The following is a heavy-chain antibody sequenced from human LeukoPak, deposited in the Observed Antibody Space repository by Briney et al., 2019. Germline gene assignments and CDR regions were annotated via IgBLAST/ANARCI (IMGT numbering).Heavy chain of an antibody. Sequence: GASVKVSFKASGYTFTTYYIHWVRQAPGQGLDWMGIIHPSGGTTTYAQKFQGRVTLTRDTSASTVYMELSSLRSEDTAIYHCARDTDSSGWQGAFDVWGQGTMVTVSS. J-gene: IGHJ3*01. D-gene: IGHD6-19*01. CDR2: IHPSGGTT. CDR3: ARDTDSSGWQGAFDV. CDR1: GYTFTTYY. V-gene: IGHV1-46*01.